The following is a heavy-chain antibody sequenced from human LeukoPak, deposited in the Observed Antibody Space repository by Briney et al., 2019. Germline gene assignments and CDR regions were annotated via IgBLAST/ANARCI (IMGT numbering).Heavy chain of an antibody. CDR3: ARVGYSYSINDWSRTGLGAYPTKYYYYMDV. CDR2: INHSGGT. J-gene: IGHJ6*03. Sequence: PSETLSLTCAVYGGSFSDYSWTWIRQPPGKELHGIGEINHSGGTNHNPSLISSVIMSVATSKNQISLKVCSVTAADTAVYYCARVGYSYSINDWSRTGLGAYPTKYYYYMDVWSKGTTATVSS. V-gene: IGHV4-34*01. CDR1: GGSFSDYS. D-gene: IGHD5-18*01.